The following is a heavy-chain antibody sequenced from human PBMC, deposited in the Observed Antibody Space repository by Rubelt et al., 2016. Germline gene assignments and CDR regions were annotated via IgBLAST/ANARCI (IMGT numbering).Heavy chain of an antibody. CDR3: ARVVGATTDY. V-gene: IGHV3-7*05. D-gene: IGHD2-15*01. J-gene: IGHJ3*01. CDR2: IKEDGSEK. CDR1: GLTVSSNY. Sequence: EVQLVESGGGLIQPGGSLRLSCAASGLTVSSNYMSWVRQAPGKGLEWVANIKEDGSEKYYVDSVKGRFTISRDNAKNSLYLQMNSLRAEDTAVYYCARVVGATTDYWGQGTMVTVSS.